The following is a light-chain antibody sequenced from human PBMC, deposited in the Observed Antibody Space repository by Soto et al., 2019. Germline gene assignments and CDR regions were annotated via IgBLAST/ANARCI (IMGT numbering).Light chain of an antibody. V-gene: IGLV2-11*01. CDR3: CSYADNYSYV. J-gene: IGLJ1*01. CDR2: DVS. Sequence: QSALTQPRSVSGSPGQSVTISCTGTSSDVGAYNYVSWYQQHPGKAPKLMTYDVSKRPSGVPDRFSGSKSGNTASLTISGLQAEDEADYYCCSYADNYSYVFGTGS. CDR1: SSDVGAYNY.